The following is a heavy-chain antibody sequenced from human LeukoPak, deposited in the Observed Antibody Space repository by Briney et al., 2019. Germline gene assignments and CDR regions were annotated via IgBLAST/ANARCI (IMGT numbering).Heavy chain of an antibody. CDR2: IIPILGTT. CDR3: ARERQDAYAFDI. J-gene: IGHJ3*02. V-gene: IGHV1-69*13. Sequence: ASVKVSCKASGGTFSSYPISWVRQAPGQGLEWMGGIIPILGTTNYAQKFQGRVTVTAEESTSTVYMGLSSLKSEDTAVYYCARERQDAYAFDIWGQGTMVTVSS. CDR1: GGTFSSYP. D-gene: IGHD3-16*01.